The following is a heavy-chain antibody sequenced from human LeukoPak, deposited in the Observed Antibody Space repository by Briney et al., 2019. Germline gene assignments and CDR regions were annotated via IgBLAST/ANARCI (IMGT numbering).Heavy chain of an antibody. Sequence: GGSLRLSCAASGFTFSSYAMGWVRQAAGKGLGWVSSISSSGGSTYYADSVKGRFTISRDYSKNTLYLQMNSLRAEDTAVYYCAKDLYTYGTTPLDYWGQGILVTVSS. CDR2: ISSSGGST. V-gene: IGHV3-23*01. CDR1: GFTFSSYA. J-gene: IGHJ4*02. CDR3: AKDLYTYGTTPLDY. D-gene: IGHD5-18*01.